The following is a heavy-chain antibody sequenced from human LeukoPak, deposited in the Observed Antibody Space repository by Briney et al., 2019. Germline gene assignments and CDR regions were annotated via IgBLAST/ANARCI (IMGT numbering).Heavy chain of an antibody. CDR3: AKQRSSGWYSHIWFDAFDI. D-gene: IGHD6-19*01. V-gene: IGHV3-30*02. Sequence: PGGSLRLSCAASGFTFSNYGMHWVRQAPGKGLEWVAFIRYDGSKKYYADSVKGRFTISRDNSKNTLYLQMNSLRAEDTAVYYCAKQRSSGWYSHIWFDAFDIWGQGTMVTVSS. CDR1: GFTFSNYG. J-gene: IGHJ3*02. CDR2: IRYDGSKK.